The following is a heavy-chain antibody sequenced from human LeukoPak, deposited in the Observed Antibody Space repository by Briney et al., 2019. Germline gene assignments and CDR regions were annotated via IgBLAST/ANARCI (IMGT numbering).Heavy chain of an antibody. D-gene: IGHD6-13*01. J-gene: IGHJ4*02. V-gene: IGHV3-33*01. Sequence: GRSLRLSCAASGFTFSSYVIHRVRPAPGKGLEWVEVIWYEGSNKYYAHSLKGRFTISRDTSQNTLYLQMSSLRAQDTAVYYCARVRGIAVAERFDYWGQGTLVSVSS. CDR1: GFTFSSYV. CDR2: IWYEGSNK. CDR3: ARVRGIAVAERFDY.